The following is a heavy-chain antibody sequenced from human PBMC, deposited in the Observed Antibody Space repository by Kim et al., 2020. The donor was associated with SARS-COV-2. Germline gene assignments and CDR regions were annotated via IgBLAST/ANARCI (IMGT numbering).Heavy chain of an antibody. CDR1: GATFSDYY. V-gene: IGHV4-34*01. J-gene: IGHJ5*02. Sequence: SETLSLTCAVYGATFSDYYWGWVRQPPGKGLEWIGEVHQSRGTNYNSSLKSRVTISLDKAKSQFSLNLTSVTAADTAVYYCARAKYCTLNKCDNWFDPWGQGTLVTVSS. CDR3: ARAKYCTLNKCDNWFDP. CDR2: VHQSRGT. D-gene: IGHD2-8*01.